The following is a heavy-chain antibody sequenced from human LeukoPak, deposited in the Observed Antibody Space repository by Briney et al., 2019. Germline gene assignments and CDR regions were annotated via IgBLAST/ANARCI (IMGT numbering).Heavy chain of an antibody. V-gene: IGHV1-2*02. CDR1: GYTFTGYY. Sequence: ASVKVSCKASGYTFTGYYMHWVRQAPGQGLEWMGWINPNSGGTNYAQKFQGRVTMTRDTSISTAYMELSRLRSDDTAVYYCARARAGRRAAGAFDIWGLGTMVTVSS. CDR2: INPNSGGT. CDR3: ARARAGRRAAGAFDI. D-gene: IGHD2-15*01. J-gene: IGHJ3*02.